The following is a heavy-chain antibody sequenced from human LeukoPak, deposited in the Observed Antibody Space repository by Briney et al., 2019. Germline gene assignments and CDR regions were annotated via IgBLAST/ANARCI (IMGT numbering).Heavy chain of an antibody. CDR2: ISGSGGST. J-gene: IGHJ4*02. CDR1: GFTFSSYA. D-gene: IGHD6-6*01. V-gene: IGHV3-23*01. CDR3: ARDVLQLVDY. Sequence: GGSLRLSCAASGFTFSSYAMHWVRQAPGKGLEWVSAISGSGGSTYYADSVKGRFTISRDNSKNTLYLQMNSLRAEDTAVYYCARDVLQLVDYWGQGTLVTVSS.